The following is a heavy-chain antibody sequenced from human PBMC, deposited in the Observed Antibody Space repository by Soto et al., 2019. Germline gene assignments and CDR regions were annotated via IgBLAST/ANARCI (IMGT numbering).Heavy chain of an antibody. Sequence: SETLSLTCTVSGGSISSYYWSWIRQPPGKGLEWIGYIYYFGSTNYNYNPSLKSRVTISVDTSKNQFSLKLSSVTAADTAVYYCARHSPDSHWLSQFDYRGQGTLVTVSS. CDR2: IYYFGSTNY. V-gene: IGHV4-59*08. J-gene: IGHJ4*02. CDR3: ARHSPDSHWLSQFDY. CDR1: GGSISSYY. D-gene: IGHD3-9*01.